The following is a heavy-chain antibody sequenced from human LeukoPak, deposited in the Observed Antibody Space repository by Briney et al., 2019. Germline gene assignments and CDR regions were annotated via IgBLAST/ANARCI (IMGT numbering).Heavy chain of an antibody. D-gene: IGHD5-18*01. CDR2: ISYDGSNK. CDR1: GFTFSSYG. Sequence: QPGGSLRLSCAASGFTFSSYGMPWVRQAPGKRLEWVAVISYDGSNKYYADYVKGRFTISRDNSKNTLYLQMNSLRAEDTAVYSCAKGGRRDGYSYGNVEYWGQGTLVTVSS. J-gene: IGHJ4*02. CDR3: AKGGRRDGYSYGNVEY. V-gene: IGHV3-30*18.